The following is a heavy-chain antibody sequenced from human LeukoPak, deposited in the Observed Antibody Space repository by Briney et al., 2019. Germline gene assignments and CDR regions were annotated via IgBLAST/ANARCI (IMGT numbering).Heavy chain of an antibody. CDR3: ARASWGGSSWFNPNY. Sequence: GRSLRLSCAASGFTFSSYGMHWVRQAPGKGLEWVAVISYDGSNKYYADSVKGRFTISRDNSKNTLYLQMNSLRAEDTAVYYCARASWGGSSWFNPNYWGQGTLVTVSS. CDR2: ISYDGSNK. J-gene: IGHJ4*02. CDR1: GFTFSSYG. D-gene: IGHD6-13*01. V-gene: IGHV3-30*03.